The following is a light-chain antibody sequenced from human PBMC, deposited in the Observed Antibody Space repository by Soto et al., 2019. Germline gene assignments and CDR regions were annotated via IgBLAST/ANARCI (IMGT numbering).Light chain of an antibody. J-gene: IGKJ2*01. CDR2: ILS. Sequence: DILLTQTPLFLPVTPGEPASISCRASQSLLDSNDGKNYLEWYLQKPGQSAKLLIYILSARTSGVPARFSGSGSGTDFTLNITRVEAEDVGVYFCLQRTQSPYTFGPGTKL. V-gene: IGKV2-40*01. CDR3: LQRTQSPYT. CDR1: QSLLDSNDGKNY.